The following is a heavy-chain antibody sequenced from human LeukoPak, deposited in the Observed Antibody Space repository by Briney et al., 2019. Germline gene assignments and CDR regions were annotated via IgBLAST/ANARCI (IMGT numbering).Heavy chain of an antibody. V-gene: IGHV4-59*01. CDR2: IYYSGSI. CDR1: GGSISSYY. Sequence: SETQSLTCTVSGGSISSYYWSWIRQPPGKGLEWIGYIYYSGSINYNPSLKSRVTISVDTSKNQFSLKLSSVTTADTAVYYCARALEEYQLPQRDYYYYYMDVWGKGTTVTVSS. J-gene: IGHJ6*03. D-gene: IGHD2-2*01. CDR3: ARALEEYQLPQRDYYYYYMDV.